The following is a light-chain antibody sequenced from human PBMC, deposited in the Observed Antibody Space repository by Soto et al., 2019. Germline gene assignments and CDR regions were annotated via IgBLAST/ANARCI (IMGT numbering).Light chain of an antibody. Sequence: EIVLTQSPDILSLSPGERATLSCRASQSVSSNYLVWFQQKPGQAPRLVIYDASTRATGIPDRFSGSGSGTDFTRTISGLEPEDFAVYYCYQFGKAPLTFGGGTKVEIK. CDR2: DAS. CDR3: YQFGKAPLT. CDR1: QSVSSNY. V-gene: IGKV3-20*01. J-gene: IGKJ4*01.